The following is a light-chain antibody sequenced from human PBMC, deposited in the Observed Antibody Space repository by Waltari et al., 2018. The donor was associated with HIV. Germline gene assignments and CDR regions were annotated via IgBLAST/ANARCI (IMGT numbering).Light chain of an antibody. V-gene: IGLV7-43*01. Sequence: QTVVTQEPSLTVSPGGTVTLTCASSTGPVPSDHYAHWTQQRPGQAPRALIHSTTNKLSWTPARFSASLLGGKAALTLSDVQPADEAEYYCLLYYGGPQVFGGGTKLTVL. CDR1: TGPVPSDHY. J-gene: IGLJ3*02. CDR2: STT. CDR3: LLYYGGPQV.